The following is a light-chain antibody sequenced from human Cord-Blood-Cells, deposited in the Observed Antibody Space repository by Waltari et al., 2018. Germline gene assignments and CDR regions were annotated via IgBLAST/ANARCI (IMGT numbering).Light chain of an antibody. Sequence: SVLTQSPATLALSPGERATLSCRASQSVSSYLAWYQQKPGQAPRLLIYDASNRATGIPARFSGSGSGTDFTLTISSLEPEDFAVYYCQQRSNWPYTFGQGTKLEIK. CDR2: DAS. CDR1: QSVSSY. V-gene: IGKV3-11*01. J-gene: IGKJ2*01. CDR3: QQRSNWPYT.